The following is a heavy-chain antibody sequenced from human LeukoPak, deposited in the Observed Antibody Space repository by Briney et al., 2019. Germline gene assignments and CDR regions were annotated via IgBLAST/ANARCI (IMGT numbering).Heavy chain of an antibody. D-gene: IGHD3-10*01. V-gene: IGHV3-30*02. CDR1: GFTFSSYA. J-gene: IGHJ4*02. Sequence: GGSLRLSCAASGFTFSSYAMHWVRQAPGKGLEWVAFIRYDGSNKYYADSVKGRFTISRDNSKNTLYLQMNSLRAEDTAVYYCAKDFVRSYYGSGSYCSHWGQGTLVTVSS. CDR2: IRYDGSNK. CDR3: AKDFVRSYYGSGSYCSH.